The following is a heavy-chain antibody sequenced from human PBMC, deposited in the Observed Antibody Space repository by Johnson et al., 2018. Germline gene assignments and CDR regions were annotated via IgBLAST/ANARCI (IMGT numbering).Heavy chain of an antibody. V-gene: IGHV3-9*01. D-gene: IGHD2-15*01. Sequence: VQLVESGGGVVQPGRSLRLSCAASGFTFSSYGMHWVRQAPGKGLEWVSGISWNSGNIGYADSVKGRFTISRDNAKNSLYLQLNSLRAEDTALYYCAKDISYCRGGSCHGGAFESWGQGTMVTVSS. CDR1: GFTFSSYG. CDR2: ISWNSGNI. J-gene: IGHJ3*02. CDR3: AKDISYCRGGSCHGGAFES.